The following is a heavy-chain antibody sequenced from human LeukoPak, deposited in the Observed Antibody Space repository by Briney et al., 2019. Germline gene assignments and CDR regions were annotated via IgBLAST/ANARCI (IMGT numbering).Heavy chain of an antibody. CDR1: GYTFTGYY. CDR2: INPNSGGT. J-gene: IGHJ4*02. V-gene: IGHV1-2*02. D-gene: IGHD6-13*01. Sequence: GASVKVSFKASGYTFTGYYMHWVRQAPGQGLEWMGWINPNSGGTNYAQKFQGRVTMTRDTSISTAYMELSRLRSDDTAVYYCARDLIPQIAAAGISYFDYWGQGTLVTVSS. CDR3: ARDLIPQIAAAGISYFDY.